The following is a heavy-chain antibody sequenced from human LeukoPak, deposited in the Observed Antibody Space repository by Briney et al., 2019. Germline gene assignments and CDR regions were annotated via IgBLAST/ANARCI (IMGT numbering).Heavy chain of an antibody. CDR1: GFTFRSYA. CDR3: AKGSAVADIYFDY. J-gene: IGHJ4*02. D-gene: IGHD6-19*01. V-gene: IGHV3-23*01. CDR2: MSASDAGT. Sequence: GGSLRLSCAAAGFTFRSYAMNWVRQGPGKGLEWVSTMSASDAGTYYADSVKGRFTISRDNSKNTLYLQMNSLRAEDTAVYYCAKGSAVADIYFDYWGQGTLVTVSS.